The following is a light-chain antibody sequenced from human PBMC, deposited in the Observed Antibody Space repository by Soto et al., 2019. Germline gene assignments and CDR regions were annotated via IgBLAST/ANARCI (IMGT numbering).Light chain of an antibody. CDR3: QQYGSSPLT. J-gene: IGKJ4*01. CDR2: GAS. CDR1: QSVSGSY. V-gene: IGKV3-20*01. Sequence: EIVFTQAPGTLSLSPGERATLSCRASQSVSGSYVAWYQQKPGQAPRLLIYGASGRATGIPDRFSGSGSGTDFTLTISRLEPEDLAVYYCQQYGSSPLTFGGGTXV.